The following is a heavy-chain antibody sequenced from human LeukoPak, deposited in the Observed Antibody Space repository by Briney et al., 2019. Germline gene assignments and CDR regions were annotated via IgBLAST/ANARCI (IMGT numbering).Heavy chain of an antibody. D-gene: IGHD2-15*01. CDR1: GFTFSSNY. V-gene: IGHV3-53*01. CDR2: IYSGGST. J-gene: IGHJ4*02. Sequence: GGSLRLSCAASGFTFSSNYMSWVRQAPGKGLEWVSVIYSGGSTYYADSVKGRFTISRDNSKNTLYLQMNSLRAEDTAVYYCARTEGYCSGGSCYARYFDYWGQGTLVTVSS. CDR3: ARTEGYCSGGSCYARYFDY.